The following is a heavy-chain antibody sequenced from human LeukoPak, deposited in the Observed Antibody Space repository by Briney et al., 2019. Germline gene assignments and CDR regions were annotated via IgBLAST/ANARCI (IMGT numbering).Heavy chain of an antibody. J-gene: IGHJ4*02. CDR3: AKEQLVRGYYFDY. V-gene: IGHV3-30*18. D-gene: IGHD6-6*01. CDR1: GFTFSSYG. CDR2: ISYDGSNK. Sequence: GGSLRLSCAASGFTFSSYGMHWVRQAPGKGLEWVAVISYDGSNKYYADSVKGRFTISRDNSKNTLYLQMNSLRAEDTAVYYCAKEQLVRGYYFDYWGQGTLVTVSS.